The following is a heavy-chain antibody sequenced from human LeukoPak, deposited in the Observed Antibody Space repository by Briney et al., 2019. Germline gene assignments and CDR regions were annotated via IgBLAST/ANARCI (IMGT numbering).Heavy chain of an antibody. V-gene: IGHV4-39*07. Sequence: ASETVSLTCTVSGGFISSSSYYWGWIRQPPGKGLEWIGGLYYSGSTYYNPSLKSRVTISVDTSKNQFSLKLSSVTAADTAVYYCARCPQGDYDYVWGYDYWGQGTLVTVSS. D-gene: IGHD3-16*01. J-gene: IGHJ4*02. CDR3: ARCPQGDYDYVWGYDY. CDR1: GGFISSSSYY. CDR2: LYYSGST.